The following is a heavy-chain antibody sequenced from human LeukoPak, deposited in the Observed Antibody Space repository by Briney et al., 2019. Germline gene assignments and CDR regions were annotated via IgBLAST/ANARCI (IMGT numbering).Heavy chain of an antibody. D-gene: IGHD3-10*01. J-gene: IGHJ6*03. Sequence: GGSLRLSCAASGFTFSNYNINWVRQAPGKGLEWVSYIDSSSTTIYYADSVKGRFTISRDNAKNSLYLQMDSLRAEDTAVYYCARDRRITMVRGGYYYYYMDVWGKGTTVAVSS. CDR2: IDSSSTTI. CDR3: ARDRRITMVRGGYYYYYMDV. CDR1: GFTFSNYN. V-gene: IGHV3-48*01.